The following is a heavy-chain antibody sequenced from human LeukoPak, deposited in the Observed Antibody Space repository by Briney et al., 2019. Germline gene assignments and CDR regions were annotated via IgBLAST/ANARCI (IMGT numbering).Heavy chain of an antibody. D-gene: IGHD6-6*01. CDR1: GFSFRNYW. V-gene: IGHV3-23*01. CDR3: AKDPSVSGPLDY. Sequence: GGSLRLSCAASGFSFRNYWMAWVRQGPGKGLEWVSAISGSGGSTYYADSVKGRFTISRDNSKNTLYLQMNSLRAEDTAVYYCAKDPSVSGPLDYWGQGTLVTVSS. CDR2: ISGSGGST. J-gene: IGHJ4*02.